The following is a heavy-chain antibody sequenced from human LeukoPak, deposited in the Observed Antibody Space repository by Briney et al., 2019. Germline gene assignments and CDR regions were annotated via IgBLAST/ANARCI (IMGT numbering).Heavy chain of an antibody. CDR3: ARGRITMVRGVINPYFDY. J-gene: IGHJ4*02. CDR2: IISSSSTI. V-gene: IGHV3-48*01. Sequence: GGSLRLSCAASGFTSSSYSMSWVRQAPGEGVGWGLYIISSSSTIYYADSVKGRFTISRDNAKNSLYLQMNSLRAEDTAVYYCARGRITMVRGVINPYFDYWGQGTLVTVSS. CDR1: GFTSSSYS. D-gene: IGHD3-10*01.